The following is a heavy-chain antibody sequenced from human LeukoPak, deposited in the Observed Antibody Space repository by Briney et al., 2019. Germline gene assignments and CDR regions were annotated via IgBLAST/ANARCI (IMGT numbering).Heavy chain of an antibody. D-gene: IGHD6-19*01. CDR1: GASISGSGYY. V-gene: IGHV4-39*07. CDR2: IYYSGST. CDR3: ARRSGWYRYFQH. J-gene: IGHJ1*01. Sequence: SETLSLTCTVSGASISGSGYYWGWIRQPPGKGLEWIGSIYYSGSTYYNPSLKSRVTILLDTTKNQFSLKLTSVTAADTAVYYCARRSGWYRYFQHWGQGTLVTVSS.